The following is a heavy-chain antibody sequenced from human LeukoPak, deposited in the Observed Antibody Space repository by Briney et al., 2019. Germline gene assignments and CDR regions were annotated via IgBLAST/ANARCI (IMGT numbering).Heavy chain of an antibody. Sequence: ASVKVSCKASGDTFSNYAFSWVRQAPGQGLEWMGWISAYNGHTKYAQKLQGRVTMTIDTSTTTASMELRSLRSDDTAVYYCARDLSSMTIVATTNAFDYWGQGTLVTVSS. CDR2: ISAYNGHT. D-gene: IGHD5-12*01. CDR1: GDTFSNYA. V-gene: IGHV1-18*01. J-gene: IGHJ4*02. CDR3: ARDLSSMTIVATTNAFDY.